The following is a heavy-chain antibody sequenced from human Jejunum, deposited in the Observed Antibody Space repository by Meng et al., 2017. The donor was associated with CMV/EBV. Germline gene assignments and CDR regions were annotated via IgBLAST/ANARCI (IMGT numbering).Heavy chain of an antibody. CDR3: AKDLFYDGSGYYLGN. D-gene: IGHD3-22*01. V-gene: IGHV3-23*03. J-gene: IGHJ4*02. Sequence: SGFTFSTYAMTWVRQAPGKGLEWVSLIYSGGSNTYYADSVKGRFTISRDDSKNTLYLQMNSLRAEDTAIYYCAKDLFYDGSGYYLGNWGQGALVTVSS. CDR1: GFTFSTYA. CDR2: IYSGGSNT.